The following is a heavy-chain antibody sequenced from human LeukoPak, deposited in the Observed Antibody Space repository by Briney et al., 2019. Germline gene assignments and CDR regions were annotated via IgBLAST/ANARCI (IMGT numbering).Heavy chain of an antibody. J-gene: IGHJ4*02. CDR2: ISSSSSTI. Sequence: PGGSLRLSCAASGFTFSSYSMNWVRQAPGKGLEWVSYISSSSSTIYYADSVKGRFTISRDNAKNSLYLQMNSLRAEDTAVYYCARELGWFGELPSALSYWGQGTLVTVSS. D-gene: IGHD3-10*01. CDR3: ARELGWFGELPSALSY. CDR1: GFTFSSYS. V-gene: IGHV3-48*04.